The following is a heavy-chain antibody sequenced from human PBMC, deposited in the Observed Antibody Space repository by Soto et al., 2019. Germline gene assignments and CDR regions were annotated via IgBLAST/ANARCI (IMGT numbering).Heavy chain of an antibody. CDR2: IYHSGSP. V-gene: IGHV4-30-2*01. CDR3: ARGSYYDSSGYYGP. Sequence: SETLSLTCAVSGGSISSGGYSWSWIRQPPGKGLEWIGYIYHSGSPYYNPSLKSRVTISVDRSKNQFSLRLSSVTAADTAVYYCARGSYYDSSGYYGPWGQGTLVTVSS. D-gene: IGHD3-22*01. CDR1: GGSISSGGYS. J-gene: IGHJ5*02.